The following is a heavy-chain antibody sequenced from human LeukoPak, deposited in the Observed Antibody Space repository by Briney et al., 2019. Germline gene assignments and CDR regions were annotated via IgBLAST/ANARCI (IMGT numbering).Heavy chain of an antibody. V-gene: IGHV3-74*01. Sequence: GGSLRLSCAASGFTFDDYAMHWVRQAPGKGLEWVSRISSDGYSISYANSVKGRFTISRDNSKNTLYLQMNSLRAEDTAVYYCAIGYGGYLSQSAFDIWGQGTLLTVSS. CDR3: AIGYGGYLSQSAFDI. J-gene: IGHJ3*02. D-gene: IGHD5-12*01. CDR1: GFTFDDYA. CDR2: ISSDGYSI.